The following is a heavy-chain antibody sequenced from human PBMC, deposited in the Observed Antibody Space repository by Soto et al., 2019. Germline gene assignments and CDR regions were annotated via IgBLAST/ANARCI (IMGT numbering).Heavy chain of an antibody. J-gene: IGHJ5*01. CDR1: GGSISSSSFH. Sequence: PSETLSLTCTVSGGSISSSSFHWGWIRQPPGKGLEWIGSIYYSGSTYYSPSLKSRVTISVDTSKNQFSLKLSPVTAADTAVYYCARTDRAAGTDWWCDFWGQGPLVTVSS. V-gene: IGHV4-39*01. CDR3: ARTDRAAGTDWWCDF. CDR2: IYYSGST. D-gene: IGHD6-13*01.